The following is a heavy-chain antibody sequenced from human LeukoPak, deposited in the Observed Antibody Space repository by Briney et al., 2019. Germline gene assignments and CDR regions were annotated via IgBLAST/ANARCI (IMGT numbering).Heavy chain of an antibody. J-gene: IGHJ6*02. CDR1: GFTFSSYW. V-gene: IGHV3-74*01. CDR3: TRDLMDYDVSTGLHHYYMDV. Sequence: GGSLRLSCVAFGFTFSSYWVHWVRQDPRKGLVWVTRINGDGRNINYADSVRGRFTISRDNAKNTLYLQMNTLRVEDTAVYYCTRDLMDYDVSTGLHHYYMDVWGQGTTVTVSS. CDR2: INGDGRNI. D-gene: IGHD3-9*01.